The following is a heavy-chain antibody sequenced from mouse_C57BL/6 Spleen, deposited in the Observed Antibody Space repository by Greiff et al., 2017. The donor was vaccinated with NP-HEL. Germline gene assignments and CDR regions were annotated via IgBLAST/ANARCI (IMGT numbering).Heavy chain of an antibody. J-gene: IGHJ4*01. Sequence: VQLQQPGAELVKPGASVKLSCKASGYTFTSYWMQWVKQRPGQGLEWIGEIDPSDSYTNYNQKFKGKATLTVDTSSSTAYMQLSSLTSEDSAVYYCARSFYYSNYDYYAMDYWGQGTSVTVSS. CDR1: GYTFTSYW. V-gene: IGHV1-50*01. D-gene: IGHD2-5*01. CDR3: ARSFYYSNYDYYAMDY. CDR2: IDPSDSYT.